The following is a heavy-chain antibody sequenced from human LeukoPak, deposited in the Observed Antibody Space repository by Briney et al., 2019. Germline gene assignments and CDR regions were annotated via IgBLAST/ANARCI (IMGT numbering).Heavy chain of an antibody. Sequence: SETLSLTCTVSGGSISSYYWSWIRQPAGKGVEWIGRIYTSGSTNYNPSLKSRVTMSVDTSNNQFSLKLSSVTAADTAVYYCARETNIVATIRWFDPWGQGTLVTVSS. V-gene: IGHV4-4*07. D-gene: IGHD5-12*01. J-gene: IGHJ5*02. CDR2: IYTSGST. CDR1: GGSISSYY. CDR3: ARETNIVATIRWFDP.